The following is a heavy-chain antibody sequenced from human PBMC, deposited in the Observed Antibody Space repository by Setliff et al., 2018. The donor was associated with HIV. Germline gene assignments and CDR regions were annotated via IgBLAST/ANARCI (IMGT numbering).Heavy chain of an antibody. CDR1: GFTFNTAW. J-gene: IGHJ4*02. D-gene: IGHD3-3*01. CDR3: TREVRHGNYYFDS. CDR2: VKSRTDGGTT. V-gene: IGHV3-15*01. Sequence: GGSLRLSCAASGFTFNTAWMYWVRQAPGKGLEWVGRVKSRTDGGTTDYAASVRGRFTISRDDSRNTVYLQMNFLKLEDTALYFCTREVRHGNYYFDSWGQGTPVT.